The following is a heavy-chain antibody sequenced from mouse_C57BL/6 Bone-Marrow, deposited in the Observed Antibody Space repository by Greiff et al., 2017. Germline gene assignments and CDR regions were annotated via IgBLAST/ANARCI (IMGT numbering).Heavy chain of an antibody. D-gene: IGHD2-3*01. Sequence: EVHLVESGPELVKPGASVKIPCKASGYTFTDYNMDWVKQSHGKSLEWIGDINPNNGGTIYNQKFKGKATLTVDKSSSTAYMELRSLTSEDTAVYYCARGSDGYLLYFDYWGQGTTLTVSS. V-gene: IGHV1-18*01. CDR1: GYTFTDYN. CDR3: ARGSDGYLLYFDY. J-gene: IGHJ2*01. CDR2: INPNNGGT.